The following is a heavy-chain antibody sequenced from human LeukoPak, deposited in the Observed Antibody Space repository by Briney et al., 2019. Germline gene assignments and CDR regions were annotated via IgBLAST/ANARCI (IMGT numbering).Heavy chain of an antibody. CDR3: ARIGEMATIADY. CDR1: GYTFTGYY. CDR2: IIPILGIA. Sequence: SVKVSCKASGYTFTGYYMHWVRQAPGQGLEWMGRIIPILGIANYAQKFQGRVTITADKSTSTAYMELSSLRSEDTAVYYCARIGEMATIADYWGQGTLVTVSS. D-gene: IGHD5-12*01. V-gene: IGHV1-69*02. J-gene: IGHJ4*02.